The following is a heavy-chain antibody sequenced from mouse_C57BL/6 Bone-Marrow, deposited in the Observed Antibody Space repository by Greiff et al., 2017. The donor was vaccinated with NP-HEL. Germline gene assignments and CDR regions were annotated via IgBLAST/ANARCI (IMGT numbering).Heavy chain of an antibody. D-gene: IGHD1-1*01. CDR1: GYTFTEYT. CDR3: ARHEGGGSSPNWYFDV. V-gene: IGHV1-62-2*01. CDR2: FYPGSGSI. Sequence: QVHVKQSGAELVKPGASVKLSCKASGYTFTEYTIHWVKQRSGQGLEWIGWFYPGSGSIKYNEKFKDKATLTADKSSSTVYMELSRLTSEDSAVYFWARHEGGGSSPNWYFDVWGTGTTVTVSS. J-gene: IGHJ1*03.